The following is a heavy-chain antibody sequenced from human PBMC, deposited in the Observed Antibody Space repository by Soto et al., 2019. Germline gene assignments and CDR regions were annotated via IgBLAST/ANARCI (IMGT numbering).Heavy chain of an antibody. CDR3: TAGKLYPSLDFDY. Sequence: GGSLRLSCAASGFTLSSNGMHWVRQAPGKGLEWVAFIWYDGSDKYYADSVKGRFTISRDNSKNTLYLQMNSLRAEDTAVYYCTAGKLYPSLDFDYWGQGTLVTVS. CDR2: IWYDGSDK. V-gene: IGHV3-30*02. J-gene: IGHJ4*02. CDR1: GFTLSSNG. D-gene: IGHD2-8*01.